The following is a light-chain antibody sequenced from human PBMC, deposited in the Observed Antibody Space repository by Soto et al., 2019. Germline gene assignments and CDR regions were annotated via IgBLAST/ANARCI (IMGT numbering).Light chain of an antibody. V-gene: IGKV1-5*03. CDR2: RAS. Sequence: DIQMTQSPSTLSASVGDRVTITCRASQTINSWLAWYQQRPGKAPKLLIYRASSLQSGVPSRFRGSGSGTEFSLTICSLQPDDFATYYCQQYNNYWTFGQGTKVEIK. CDR1: QTINSW. J-gene: IGKJ1*01. CDR3: QQYNNYWT.